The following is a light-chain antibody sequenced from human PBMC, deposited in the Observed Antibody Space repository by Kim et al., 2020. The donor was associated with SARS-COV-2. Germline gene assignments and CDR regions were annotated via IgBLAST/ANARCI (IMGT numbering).Light chain of an antibody. CDR2: DND. J-gene: IGLJ2*01. V-gene: IGLV1-51*01. CDR1: SSNIGNNY. CDR3: GTWDNKLSAGV. Sequence: GQKATISCSGSSSNIGNNYVSWYHQLPGTTPKLLIYDNDKRPSGIPDRFSGSKSGTSATLGIAALQTGDEAVYYCGTWDNKLSAGVFGGGTQLTVL.